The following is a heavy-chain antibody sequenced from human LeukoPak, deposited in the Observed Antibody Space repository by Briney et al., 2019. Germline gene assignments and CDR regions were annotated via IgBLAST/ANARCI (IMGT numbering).Heavy chain of an antibody. CDR1: GFTVSSNY. Sequence: PGGSRRLSCAASGFTVSSNYMSWVRQAPGKGLEWVSVTYSGGSTYYADPVKCRFTNSRDNSKNTLYLQMNSLRAQDTAVYYCATKRGYNYGLDYWGQGTLVTVSS. CDR2: TYSGGST. V-gene: IGHV3-53*01. J-gene: IGHJ4*02. D-gene: IGHD5-18*01. CDR3: ATKRGYNYGLDY.